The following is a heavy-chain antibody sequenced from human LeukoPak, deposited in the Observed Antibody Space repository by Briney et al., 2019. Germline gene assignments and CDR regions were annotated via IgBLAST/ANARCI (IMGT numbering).Heavy chain of an antibody. CDR1: GFTFSNFW. CDR3: GSAMWGRQCTCPDY. D-gene: IGHD2-2*01. V-gene: IGHV3-15*01. J-gene: IGHJ4*02. CDR2: IKRASEGEAT. Sequence: GGSLRLSCAASGFTFSNFWMSWFRQAPGKGLEWVGHIKRASEGEATDYAEQVQGSFTISRDDSPNQLYLQINSQKADDAAVYFCGSAMWGRQCTCPDYWVGGTMV.